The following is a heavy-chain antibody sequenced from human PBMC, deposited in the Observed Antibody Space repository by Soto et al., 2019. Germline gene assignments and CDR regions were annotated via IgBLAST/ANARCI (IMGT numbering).Heavy chain of an antibody. D-gene: IGHD5-12*01. CDR2: IYYSGST. CDR3: ARGYDYYYYYYMDV. CDR1: GGSISSYY. Sequence: PSETLSLTCTVSGGSISSYYWSWIRQPPGKGLEWIGYIYYSGSTNYNPSLKSRVTISVDTSKNQFSLKLSSVTAADTAVYYCARGYDYYYYYYMDVWGKGTTVTVSS. J-gene: IGHJ6*03. V-gene: IGHV4-59*01.